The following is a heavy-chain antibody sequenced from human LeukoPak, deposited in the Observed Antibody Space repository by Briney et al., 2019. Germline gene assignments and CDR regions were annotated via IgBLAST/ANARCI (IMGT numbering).Heavy chain of an antibody. Sequence: GGSLRLSCAASGFTFSNYAMSWVRQAPGKGLEWVSAVSGRDTSTYYADSVKGRFTISRDNSKNTLYLQMNSLRAEDTAMYYCAKWGDYDVLTGYYDSDYWGQGTLVTVSS. D-gene: IGHD3-9*01. CDR1: GFTFSNYA. V-gene: IGHV3-23*01. J-gene: IGHJ4*02. CDR2: VSGRDTST. CDR3: AKWGDYDVLTGYYDSDY.